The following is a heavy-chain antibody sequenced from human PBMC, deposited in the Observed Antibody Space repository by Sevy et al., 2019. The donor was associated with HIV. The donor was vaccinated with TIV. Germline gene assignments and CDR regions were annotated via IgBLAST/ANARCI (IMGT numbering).Heavy chain of an antibody. CDR1: GYTLTELS. J-gene: IGHJ4*02. Sequence: ASVKVSCKVSGYTLTELSMHWVRQAPGKGFEWMGGFDPEDGETIYAQKFQGRVTMTEDTSTDTAYMELSSLRSEDTAVYYCATVQYYYDSSGYDYWGQGTLVTVSS. CDR2: FDPEDGET. CDR3: ATVQYYYDSSGYDY. D-gene: IGHD3-22*01. V-gene: IGHV1-24*01.